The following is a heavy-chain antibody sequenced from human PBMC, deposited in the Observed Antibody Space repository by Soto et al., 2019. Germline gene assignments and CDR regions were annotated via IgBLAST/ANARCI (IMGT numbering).Heavy chain of an antibody. CDR2: IWYDGSNK. D-gene: IGHD5-18*01. V-gene: IGHV3-33*01. Sequence: PGGSLRLSCAASGFTFSSYGMHWVRQAPGKGLEWVAVIWYDGSNKYYADSVKGRFTISRDNSKNTLYLQMNSLRAEDTAVYYCARGHGGYSYGYVPYYYYGMDVWGQGTTVTVSS. J-gene: IGHJ6*02. CDR3: ARGHGGYSYGYVPYYYYGMDV. CDR1: GFTFSSYG.